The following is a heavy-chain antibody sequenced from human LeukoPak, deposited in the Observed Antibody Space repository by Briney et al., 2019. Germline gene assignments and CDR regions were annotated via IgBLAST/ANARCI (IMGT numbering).Heavy chain of an antibody. CDR3: ARVDGSGWYGNDY. D-gene: IGHD6-19*01. Sequence: PGGSLRLSCVASGFTFSDYTMHWVRQAPGKALEWVSSINSGNNYIYYADSVKGRFTISRDNAKKSLYLQMNSLRVEDTGVYYCARVDGSGWYGNDYWGQGTLVTVSS. J-gene: IGHJ4*02. CDR1: GFTFSDYT. CDR2: INSGNNYI. V-gene: IGHV3-21*01.